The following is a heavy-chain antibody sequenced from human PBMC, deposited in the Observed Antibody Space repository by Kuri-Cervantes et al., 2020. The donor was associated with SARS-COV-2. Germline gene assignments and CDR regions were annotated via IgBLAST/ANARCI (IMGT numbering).Heavy chain of an antibody. V-gene: IGHV3-21*01. CDR2: ISSSSNYI. Sequence: GGSLRLSCAASGFTVSSNYMNWVRQAPGKGLEWVSFISSSSNYIYYADSLKGRFTISRDNAKNSLYLQMNSPRAEDTAVYYCARDGSRYSTSSFNYYYYMDVWGKGTTVTVSS. CDR1: GFTVSSNY. CDR3: ARDGSRYSTSSFNYYYYMDV. D-gene: IGHD6-6*01. J-gene: IGHJ6*03.